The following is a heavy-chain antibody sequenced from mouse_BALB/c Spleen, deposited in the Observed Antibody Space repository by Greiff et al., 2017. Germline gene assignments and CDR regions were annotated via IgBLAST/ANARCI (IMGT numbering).Heavy chain of an antibody. D-gene: IGHD1-2*01. CDR3: ARGGTTAYYAMDY. J-gene: IGHJ4*01. CDR1: GFTFSDYG. Sequence: EVQRVESGGGLVQPGGSRKLSCAASGFTFSDYGMAWVRQAPGKGPEWVAFISNLAYSIYYADTVTGRFTISRENAKNTLYLEMSSLRSEDTAMYYCARGGTTAYYAMDYWGQGTSVTVSS. CDR2: ISNLAYSI. V-gene: IGHV5-15*02.